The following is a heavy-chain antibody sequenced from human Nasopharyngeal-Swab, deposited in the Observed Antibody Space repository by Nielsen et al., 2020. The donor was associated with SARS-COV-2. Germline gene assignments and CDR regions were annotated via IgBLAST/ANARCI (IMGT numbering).Heavy chain of an antibody. CDR1: GYTFTSYY. CDR2: INPSGGST. V-gene: IGHV1-46*01. D-gene: IGHD3-22*01. J-gene: IGHJ6*03. Sequence: ASVKVSCKASGYTFTSYYMHWVRQAPGQGLEWMGIINPSGGSTSYAQKFQGRVTMTRDTSTSTVYMELSSLRSEDTAVYYCAREPPTDSSGPYYYYMDVWGKGTTVTVSS. CDR3: AREPPTDSSGPYYYYMDV.